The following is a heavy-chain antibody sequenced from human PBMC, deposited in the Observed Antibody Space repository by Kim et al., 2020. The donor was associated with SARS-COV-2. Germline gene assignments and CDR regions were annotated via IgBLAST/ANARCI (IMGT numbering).Heavy chain of an antibody. CDR3: ARANTYYYDSSGYFFDL. J-gene: IGHJ2*01. V-gene: IGHV1-69*06. Sequence: SVKVSCKASGGTFSSYAISWVRQAPGQGLEWMGGIIPIFGTANYAQKFQGRVTITADKSTSTAYMELSSLRSEDTAVYYCARANTYYYDSSGYFFDLWGRGTLVTVSS. D-gene: IGHD3-22*01. CDR1: GGTFSSYA. CDR2: IIPIFGTA.